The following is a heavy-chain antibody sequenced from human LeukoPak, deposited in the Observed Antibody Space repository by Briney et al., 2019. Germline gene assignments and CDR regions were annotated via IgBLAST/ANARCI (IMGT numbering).Heavy chain of an antibody. D-gene: IGHD3-22*01. CDR3: AGQHDSSGYYFY. CDR2: IYHTGST. Sequence: PSETLSLTCAVTGNSINSAYYWGWIRQPPGKGLQWIGSIYHTGSTYYTPSLKSRVTISVDTSQNRFSLKLSSVTAADTAVYYCAGQHDSSGYYFYWGQGTLVTVSS. V-gene: IGHV4-38-2*01. CDR1: GNSINSAYY. J-gene: IGHJ4*02.